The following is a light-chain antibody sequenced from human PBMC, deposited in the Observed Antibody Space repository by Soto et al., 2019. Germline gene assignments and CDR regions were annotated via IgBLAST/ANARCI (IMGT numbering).Light chain of an antibody. V-gene: IGLV1-51*01. CDR3: GSWDSSLSAYV. CDR1: SSNIGGNS. CDR2: DDD. J-gene: IGLJ1*01. Sequence: QSVLTQPPSVSAAPGQGVTISCSGSSSNIGGNSVSWYQQLPGTAPKLLIYDDDKRPSGIPDRFSGSKSGTSATLGITGFQTGDEADHYCGSWDSSLSAYVFGTGTKGTVL.